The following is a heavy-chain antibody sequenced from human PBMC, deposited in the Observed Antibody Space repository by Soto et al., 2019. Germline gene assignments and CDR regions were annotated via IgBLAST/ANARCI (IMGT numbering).Heavy chain of an antibody. V-gene: IGHV4-4*02. D-gene: IGHD3-16*01. Sequence: QVQLEESGPGLVKPSGTLSLTCAVSGGSISSNNWWSWVRQPPGKGLEWIGEIYHSGIVNYIPSHKSRVTISIDQSKNQFFLRLSSVTAADTAVYYCARDLGDDRVGRNWFGPWGQGTLVTVSS. CDR2: IYHSGIV. CDR1: GGSISSNNW. CDR3: ARDLGDDRVGRNWFGP. J-gene: IGHJ5*02.